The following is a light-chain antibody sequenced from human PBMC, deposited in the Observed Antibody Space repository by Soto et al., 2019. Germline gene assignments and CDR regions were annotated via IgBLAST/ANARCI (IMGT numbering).Light chain of an antibody. CDR2: LNSDGSH. V-gene: IGLV4-69*01. J-gene: IGLJ2*01. CDR3: QTWGTGIVL. Sequence: QLVLTQSPSASASLGASVKLTCTLSSGHSSYTIAWHQQQPEKGPRFLMSLNSDGSHAKGDGIPDRFSGSSSGTERFLTISSLQSEDEADYYCQTWGTGIVLFGGGTKLTVL. CDR1: SGHSSYT.